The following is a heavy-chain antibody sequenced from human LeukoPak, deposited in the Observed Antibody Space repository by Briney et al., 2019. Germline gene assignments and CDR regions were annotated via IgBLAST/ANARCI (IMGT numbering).Heavy chain of an antibody. Sequence: ASVKVSCKASGYTFTGYYVHWVRQAPGQGLEWMGRINPNSGDTNYAQKFRGRVTMTRDTSISTAYMELSRLRSDDTAVYYCARDYCGGDCFPDYWGQGTLVTVSS. CDR1: GYTFTGYY. V-gene: IGHV1-2*06. D-gene: IGHD2-21*02. CDR2: INPNSGDT. J-gene: IGHJ4*02. CDR3: ARDYCGGDCFPDY.